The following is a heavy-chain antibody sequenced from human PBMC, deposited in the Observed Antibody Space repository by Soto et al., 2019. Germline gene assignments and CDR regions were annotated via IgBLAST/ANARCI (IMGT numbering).Heavy chain of an antibody. D-gene: IGHD2-15*01. CDR2: INTRGNIF. V-gene: IGHV3-48*03. Sequence: GGSLRLSCAASGFTFSSYEMNWVRQAPGKGLEWVSYINTRGNIFHYTDSVRGRFTISRDNSKNTLSLQMNSLTAEDTAVYFCAKRRGAGGHFDYWGQGTLVTVSS. CDR3: AKRRGAGGHFDY. J-gene: IGHJ4*02. CDR1: GFTFSSYE.